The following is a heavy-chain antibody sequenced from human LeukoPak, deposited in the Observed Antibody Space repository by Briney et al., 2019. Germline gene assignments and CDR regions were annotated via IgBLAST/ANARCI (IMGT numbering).Heavy chain of an antibody. V-gene: IGHV4-34*01. CDR3: ARLHDGVRGVIITGNY. CDR2: INHSGST. CDR1: GGSISGGSYY. D-gene: IGHD3-10*01. J-gene: IGHJ4*02. Sequence: SETLSLTCTVSGGSISGGSYYWSWIRQPPGKGLEWIGEINHSGSTNYNPSLKSRVTISVDTSKNQFSLKLSSVTAADTAVYYCARLHDGVRGVIITGNYWGQGTLVTVSS.